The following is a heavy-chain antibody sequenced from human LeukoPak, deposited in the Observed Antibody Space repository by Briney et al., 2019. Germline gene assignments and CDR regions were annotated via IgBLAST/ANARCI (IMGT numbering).Heavy chain of an antibody. CDR2: ISYDGSNK. Sequence: SGGSLRLSCAASGFTFSSYGMHWVRQAPGKGLEWVAVISYDGSNKYYADSVKGRFTISRDNSKNTLYLQMNSLRAEDTAVYHCARDYYDSSGYCDYWGQGTLVTVSS. V-gene: IGHV3-30*03. D-gene: IGHD3-22*01. CDR1: GFTFSSYG. CDR3: ARDYYDSSGYCDY. J-gene: IGHJ4*02.